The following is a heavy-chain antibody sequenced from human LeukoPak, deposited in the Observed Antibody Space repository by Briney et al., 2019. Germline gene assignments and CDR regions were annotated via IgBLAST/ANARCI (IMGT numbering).Heavy chain of an antibody. CDR2: IIPILGIA. J-gene: IGHJ4*02. D-gene: IGHD3-10*01. V-gene: IGHV1-69*04. Sequence: ASVKVSCKASGGTFSSYAISWVRQAPGQGLEWMGRIIPILGIANYAQKFQGRVTITADKSTSTAYMELSSLRSEDTAVYYCARKGSGSYYNLAFDYWGQGTLVTVSS. CDR1: GGTFSSYA. CDR3: ARKGSGSYYNLAFDY.